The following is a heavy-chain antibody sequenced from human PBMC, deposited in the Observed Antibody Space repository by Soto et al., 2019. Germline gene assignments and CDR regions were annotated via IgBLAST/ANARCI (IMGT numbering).Heavy chain of an antibody. Sequence: QVQLVESGGDLVKPGESLRLSCSASGLTLSDFYMGWVRQAPGKGLEWLSYISRDSSDIYYADSVKGRLTISRDNARNSLYLQMNGLRDDDTAVYYCARGHRGLEVWGQGTTVTVSS. CDR2: ISRDSSDI. J-gene: IGHJ6*02. CDR1: GLTLSDFY. V-gene: IGHV3-11*01. CDR3: ARGHRGLEV.